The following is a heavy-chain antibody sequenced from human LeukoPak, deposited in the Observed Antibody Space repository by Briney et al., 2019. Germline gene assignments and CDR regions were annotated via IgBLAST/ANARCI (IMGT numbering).Heavy chain of an antibody. CDR3: ARGPLGELYFDY. J-gene: IGHJ4*02. CDR2: ISYDGSNK. V-gene: IGHV3-30-3*02. D-gene: IGHD3-16*01. CDR1: GFTFSSYA. Sequence: GRSLRLSCAASGFTFSSYAMHWVRQAPGKGLEWVAVISYDGSNKYYADSVKGRFTISRDNSKNTLYLQMNSLRAEDTAVYYCARGPLGELYFDYWGQGTLVTVSS.